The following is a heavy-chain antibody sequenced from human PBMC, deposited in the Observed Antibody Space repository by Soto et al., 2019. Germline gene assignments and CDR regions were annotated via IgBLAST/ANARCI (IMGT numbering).Heavy chain of an antibody. CDR2: IWYDGSNK. D-gene: IGHD4-17*01. CDR1: GFTFSSYG. Sequence: PGGSLRLSWAASGFTFSSYGMHWVRQAPGKGLEWVAVIWYDGSNKYYADSVKGRFTISRDNSKNTLYLQMNSLRAEDTAVYYCARDRLLGYGDFPPGFDTWGQGTLVTVSS. V-gene: IGHV3-33*01. CDR3: ARDRLLGYGDFPPGFDT. J-gene: IGHJ5*02.